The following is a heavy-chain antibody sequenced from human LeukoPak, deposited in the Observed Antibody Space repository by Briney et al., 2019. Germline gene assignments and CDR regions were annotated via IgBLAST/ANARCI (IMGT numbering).Heavy chain of an antibody. J-gene: IGHJ4*02. CDR3: ARDSQGYCSGGSCPEGERGANFDY. CDR1: GYTFTNYG. CDR2: ISAKNGKT. V-gene: IGHV1-18*01. D-gene: IGHD2-15*01. Sequence: VASVKVSCKASGYTFTNYGISWVRQAPGQGLEWVGWISAKNGKTNYAQKLQGRVTMTTDTSTSTAYMELRSLRSDDTAVYYCARDSQGYCSGGSCPEGERGANFDYWGQGTLVTVSS.